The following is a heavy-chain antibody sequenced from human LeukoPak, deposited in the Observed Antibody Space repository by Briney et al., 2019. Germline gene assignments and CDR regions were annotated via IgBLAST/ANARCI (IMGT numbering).Heavy chain of an antibody. CDR2: IYYSGNT. CDR1: GGPICSSSYY. J-gene: IGHJ6*03. D-gene: IGHD2-15*01. CDR3: TRLFCSGGSCYSGTIYYYYMDV. Sequence: SETLSLTCTVSGGPICSSSYYCRWIRQPPGKGLEWIGSIYYSGNTYYNPSLKSRVTISVDTSKTQFSLKLSSVTAADTAVYYCTRLFCSGGSCYSGTIYYYYMDVWGKGTTVTVSS. V-gene: IGHV4-39*01.